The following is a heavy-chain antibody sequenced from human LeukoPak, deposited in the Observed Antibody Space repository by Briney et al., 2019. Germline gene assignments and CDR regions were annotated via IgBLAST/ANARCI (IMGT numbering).Heavy chain of an antibody. CDR3: ARLPSALYGDYFDY. Sequence: SETLSLTCTVSGGSISSSSYYWGWIRQPPGKGLEWIGSINYSGGTYYNASLKSRVTISVDTSKNQFSLKLSSVTAADTAVYYCARLPSALYGDYFDYWGQGTLVTVSS. CDR1: GGSISSSSYY. D-gene: IGHD4-17*01. V-gene: IGHV4-39*01. J-gene: IGHJ4*02. CDR2: INYSGGT.